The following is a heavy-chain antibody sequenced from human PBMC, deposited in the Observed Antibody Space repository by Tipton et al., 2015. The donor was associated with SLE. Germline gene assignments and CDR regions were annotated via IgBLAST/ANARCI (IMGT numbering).Heavy chain of an antibody. J-gene: IGHJ4*02. V-gene: IGHV3-21*01. CDR1: GFLFRTFP. CDR2: TSSSGNFI. Sequence: SLRLSCGASGFLFRTFPMTWVRQAPGKGLEWVASTSSSGNFIYYSDSLEGRFTISRDNAKNSLYLHMNSLRAEDTAVYYCARIAGELRSDFWGQGTLVSVSS. CDR3: ARIAGELRSDF. D-gene: IGHD1-7*01.